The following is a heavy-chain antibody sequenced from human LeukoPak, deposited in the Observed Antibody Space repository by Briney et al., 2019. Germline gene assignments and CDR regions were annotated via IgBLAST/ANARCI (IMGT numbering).Heavy chain of an antibody. CDR3: ARVRGDSGYDF. V-gene: IGHV4-4*07. Sequence: SETLSLTCTVSGGSISGYYWSWIRQPAGKGLEWIGRVYTSGSTNYNPSLKSRVTMSIDTSKNQFSLKLSSVTAADTAVYYCARVRGDSGYDFWGQGTLVTVSS. J-gene: IGHJ4*02. CDR2: VYTSGST. D-gene: IGHD5-12*01. CDR1: GGSISGYY.